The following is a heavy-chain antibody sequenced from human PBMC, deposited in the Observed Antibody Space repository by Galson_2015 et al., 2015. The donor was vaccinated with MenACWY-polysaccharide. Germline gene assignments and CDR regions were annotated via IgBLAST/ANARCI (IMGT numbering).Heavy chain of an antibody. CDR2: IWYDGSSK. CDR3: ARDNYYDSSGYAAGFDY. Sequence: SLRLSCAASGFTFSSYGMHWVRQAPGKGLEWVAVIWYDGSSKYYADSVKGRFTISRDNSKNTLYLQMNSLRAEDTAVYYCARDNYYDSSGYAAGFDYWGQGTLVTVSP. CDR1: GFTFSSYG. D-gene: IGHD3-22*01. J-gene: IGHJ4*02. V-gene: IGHV3-33*01.